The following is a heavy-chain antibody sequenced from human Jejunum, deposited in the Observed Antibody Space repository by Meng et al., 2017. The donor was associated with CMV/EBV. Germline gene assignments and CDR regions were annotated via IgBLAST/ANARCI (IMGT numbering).Heavy chain of an antibody. CDR2: ISSNSDET. V-gene: IGHV3-23*01. J-gene: IGHJ5*02. CDR3: AITPGTASALPKGWFDP. CDR1: FTFSSYA. D-gene: IGHD2-2*01. Sequence: FTFSSYAMSWVRQAPGKGLEWVSVISSNSDETFYSDSVKGRFSISRDNSRNTLYLQMNSLTAEDTAVYYCAITPGTASALPKGWFDPWGQGTLVTVSS.